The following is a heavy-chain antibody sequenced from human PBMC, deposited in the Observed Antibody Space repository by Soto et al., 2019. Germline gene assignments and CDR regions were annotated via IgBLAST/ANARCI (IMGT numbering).Heavy chain of an antibody. CDR1: GFTFSSYG. Sequence: QVQLVESGGGVVQPGRSLRLSCAASGFTFSSYGMHWVRQAPGKGLEWVAVISYDGSNKYYADSVKGRFTISRDNSKNTLYLQMNSLKAEDKAVYYCSKEQRILKQQLPSSWGQGTLVTGSS. V-gene: IGHV3-30*18. CDR2: ISYDGSNK. D-gene: IGHD6-13*01. CDR3: SKEQRILKQQLPSS. J-gene: IGHJ4*02.